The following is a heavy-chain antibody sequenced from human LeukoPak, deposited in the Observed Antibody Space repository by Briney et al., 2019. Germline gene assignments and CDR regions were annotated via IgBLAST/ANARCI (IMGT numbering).Heavy chain of an antibody. Sequence: GASVKVSCKASGYTFTSYDINWVRQATGQGLEWMGWMNPNSGNTGYAQKFQGRVTMTRNTSISTAYMELSSLRSEDTAVYYCARGEGLRYFDWFGGPPSGHFDYWGQGTLVTVSS. CDR1: GYTFTSYD. V-gene: IGHV1-8*01. CDR2: MNPNSGNT. J-gene: IGHJ4*02. D-gene: IGHD3-9*01. CDR3: ARGEGLRYFDWFGGPPSGHFDY.